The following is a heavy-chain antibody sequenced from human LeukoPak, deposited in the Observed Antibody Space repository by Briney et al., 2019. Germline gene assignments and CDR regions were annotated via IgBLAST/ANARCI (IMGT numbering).Heavy chain of an antibody. CDR2: ISSSGSNI. D-gene: IGHD4-11*01. J-gene: IGHJ4*02. CDR1: GFTFSSYE. CDR3: ARHSNPPL. V-gene: IGHV3-48*03. Sequence: GGSLRLSCAASGFTFSSYEMNWVRQAPGKGLEWVSNISSSGSNIYYADSVKGRFTISRDNAKKSLYLQMNSLRAEDTAVYYCARHSNPPLWGQGTLVTVSS.